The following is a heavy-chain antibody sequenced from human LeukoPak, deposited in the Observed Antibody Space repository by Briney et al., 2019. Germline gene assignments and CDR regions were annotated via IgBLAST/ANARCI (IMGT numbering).Heavy chain of an antibody. CDR3: AKDGLMRFFDY. V-gene: IGHV3-30*18. J-gene: IGHJ4*02. Sequence: GGSLRLSCAASGFIFSSYDMYWVRQAPGKGLEWVAVISNDGNNKQYADSVKGRFTISRDNSKNTLYLQMNSLRADDTAVYHCAKDGLMRFFDYWGEGTLVTVSS. CDR2: ISNDGNNK. D-gene: IGHD2-8*01. CDR1: GFIFSSYD.